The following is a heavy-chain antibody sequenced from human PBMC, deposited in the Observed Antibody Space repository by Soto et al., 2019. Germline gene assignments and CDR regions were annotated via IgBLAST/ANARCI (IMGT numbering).Heavy chain of an antibody. CDR3: ARQARDFWSGYRPVYYFDY. J-gene: IGHJ4*02. CDR2: IYYSGST. D-gene: IGHD3-3*01. CDR1: GGSISSSSYY. Sequence: SETLSLTCTVSGGSISSSSYYWGWIRQPPGKGLEWIGSIYYSGSTYYNPSLKSRVTISVDTSKNQFSLKLSSVTAADTAVYYCARQARDFWSGYRPVYYFDYWGQGTLVTVSS. V-gene: IGHV4-39*01.